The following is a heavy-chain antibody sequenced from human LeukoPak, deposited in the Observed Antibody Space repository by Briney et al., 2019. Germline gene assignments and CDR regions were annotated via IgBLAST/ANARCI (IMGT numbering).Heavy chain of an antibody. D-gene: IGHD6-13*01. J-gene: IGHJ5*02. CDR1: GGCFSGYY. CDR3: ARGGAAGGNWFDP. CDR2: INHSGST. Sequence: SDTLSLTCAVYGGCFSGYYWSWLRQPPRKGLEWIGEINHSGSTNYNPPLTSPVTISVDTSKYQFSLRLSSVAAADTTVYYCARGGAAGGNWFDPWGQGTLVTVSS. V-gene: IGHV4-34*01.